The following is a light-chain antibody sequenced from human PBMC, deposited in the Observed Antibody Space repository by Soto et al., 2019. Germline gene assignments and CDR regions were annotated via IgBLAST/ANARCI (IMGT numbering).Light chain of an antibody. CDR3: SSYTTTNIYV. CDR1: SSDVGGYNY. V-gene: IGLV2-14*01. CDR2: EVI. Sequence: TQPASVSGSPGQSITISCNGTSSDVGGYNYVSWYQQHPGKAPKLMIYEVINRPSGVSNRFSGSKSGNTASLTISGLQAEDEADYYCSSYTTTNIYVFGTGTKVTV. J-gene: IGLJ1*01.